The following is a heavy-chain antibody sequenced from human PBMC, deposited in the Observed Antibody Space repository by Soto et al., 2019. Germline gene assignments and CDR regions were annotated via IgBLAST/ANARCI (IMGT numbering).Heavy chain of an antibody. CDR3: ARGSGSYYAY. D-gene: IGHD1-26*01. J-gene: IGHJ4*02. CDR2: GST. Sequence: GSTNYNPSLKSRVTISIDTSKNQFSLKLSSVTAAVTAVYYCARGSGSYYAYWGQGTLVTVSS. V-gene: IGHV4-59*09.